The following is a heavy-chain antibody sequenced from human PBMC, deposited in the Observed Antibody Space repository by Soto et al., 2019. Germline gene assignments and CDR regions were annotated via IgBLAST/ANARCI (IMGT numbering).Heavy chain of an antibody. CDR1: GFTVSSNY. CDR3: ARASRNYYDSSGYLYYFDY. J-gene: IGHJ4*02. CDR2: IYSGGST. V-gene: IGHV3-66*01. D-gene: IGHD3-22*01. Sequence: GGSLRLSCAASGFTVSSNYMSWVRQAPWKGLEWVSVIYSGGSTYYADSVKGRFTISRDNSKNTLYLQMNSLRAEDTAVYYCARASRNYYDSSGYLYYFDYWGQGTLVTVYS.